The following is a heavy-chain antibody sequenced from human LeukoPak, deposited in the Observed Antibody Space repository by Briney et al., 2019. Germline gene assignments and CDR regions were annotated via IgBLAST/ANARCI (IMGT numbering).Heavy chain of an antibody. CDR2: MNPNSGNT. D-gene: IGHD5-24*01. Sequence: ASVKVSCKASGYTFTSYDINWVRQATGQGLEWMGWMNPNSGNTGYAQKFQGRVTMTRNTSISTAYMELSSLRSEDTAVYYCARGKLKKCLQLRRLDCSDPWGQGTLVTVSS. CDR3: ARGKLKKCLQLRRLDCSDP. J-gene: IGHJ5*02. CDR1: GYTFTSYD. V-gene: IGHV1-8*01.